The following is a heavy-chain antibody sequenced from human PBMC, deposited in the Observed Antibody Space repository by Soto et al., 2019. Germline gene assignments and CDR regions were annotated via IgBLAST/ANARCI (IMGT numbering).Heavy chain of an antibody. Sequence: EVQLVESGGGLVKPGGSLRLSCAASGFTFSNAWMSWVRQAPGKGLEWVGRIKSKTDGGTTDYAAPVKGRFTISRDDSKNTLYLQMNSLKTEDTAVYYCTTVLVVVIARYDYWGQGTLVTVSS. D-gene: IGHD2-21*01. CDR1: GFTFSNAW. CDR3: TTVLVVVIARYDY. CDR2: IKSKTDGGTT. V-gene: IGHV3-15*01. J-gene: IGHJ4*02.